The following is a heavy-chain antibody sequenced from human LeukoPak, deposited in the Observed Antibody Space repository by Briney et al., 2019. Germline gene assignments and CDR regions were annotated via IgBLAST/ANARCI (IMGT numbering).Heavy chain of an antibody. CDR2: VYPQDSDT. CDR3: VTTGGGLQWDTAFRV. V-gene: IGHV5-51*01. D-gene: IGHD5-24*01. J-gene: IGHJ3*01. Sequence: GESLKISCRGSGYHFTTYWIGWVRQMPEKGLEWMGIVYPQDSDTRYSSSFEGQVTVSVDKSINTAYLQWTSLKASDTAIYYCVTTGGGLQWDTAFRVWGQGTVVTVSS. CDR1: GYHFTTYW.